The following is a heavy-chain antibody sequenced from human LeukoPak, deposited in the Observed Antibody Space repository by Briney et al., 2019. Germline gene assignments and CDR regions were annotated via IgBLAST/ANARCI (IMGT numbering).Heavy chain of an antibody. D-gene: IGHD4-23*01. CDR2: ISSNGGST. Sequence: GGSLRLSCAASGFTFSSYAMHWVRQAAGKGLEYVSAISSNGGSTYYANSVKGRFTISRDNSKNTLYLQMGSLRAEDMAVYYCARASGGNGGDYWGQGTLVTVSS. V-gene: IGHV3-64*01. CDR1: GFTFSSYA. J-gene: IGHJ4*02. CDR3: ARASGGNGGDY.